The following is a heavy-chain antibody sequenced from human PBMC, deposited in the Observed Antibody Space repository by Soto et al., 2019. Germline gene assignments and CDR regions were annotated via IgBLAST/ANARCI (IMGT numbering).Heavy chain of an antibody. CDR1: GVTFSSYW. V-gene: IGHV3-74*01. Sequence: PGGSLRLSCAASGVTFSSYWMHWVRQAPGKGLVWVSRINSDGSFTNYADSVEGRFTISRDNAKKTLYLQMNNLRAEDTAVYYCARLNDYGGPGIGFDPWGQGTLVTVS. CDR3: ARLNDYGGPGIGFDP. D-gene: IGHD4-17*01. CDR2: INSDGSFT. J-gene: IGHJ5*02.